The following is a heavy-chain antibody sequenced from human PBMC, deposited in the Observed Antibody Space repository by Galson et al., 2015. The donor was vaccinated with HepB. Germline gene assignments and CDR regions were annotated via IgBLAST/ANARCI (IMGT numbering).Heavy chain of an antibody. V-gene: IGHV3-7*01. CDR1: GFTFSSYW. J-gene: IGHJ5*02. CDR3: ARDRYYGSGSYAGYNWFDP. CDR2: IKQDGSEK. D-gene: IGHD3-10*01. Sequence: SLRLSCAASGFTFSSYWMSWVRPAPGKGLEWVANIKQDGSEKYYVDSAKGRFTISRDNAKNSLYLQMNSLRAEDTAVYYCARDRYYGSGSYAGYNWFDPWGQGTLVTVSS.